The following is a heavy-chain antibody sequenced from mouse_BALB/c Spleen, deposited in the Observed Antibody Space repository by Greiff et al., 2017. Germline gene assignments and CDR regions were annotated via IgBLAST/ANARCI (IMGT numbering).Heavy chain of an antibody. CDR1: GYSFTSYY. D-gene: IGHD2-4*01. V-gene: IGHV1-66*01. J-gene: IGHJ4*01. Sequence: VKLMESGPELVKPGASVKISCKASGYSFTSYYIHWVKQRPGQGLEWIGWIFPGSGNTKYNEKFKGKATLTADTSSSTAYMQLSSLTSEDSAVYFCAREGYDYDDYAMDYWGQGTSVTVSS. CDR3: AREGYDYDDYAMDY. CDR2: IFPGSGNT.